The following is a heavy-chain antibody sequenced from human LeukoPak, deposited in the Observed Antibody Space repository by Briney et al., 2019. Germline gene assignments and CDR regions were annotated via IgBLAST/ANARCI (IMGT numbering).Heavy chain of an antibody. J-gene: IGHJ4*02. V-gene: IGHV1-69*13. CDR3: ARESIAARPGADFDY. D-gene: IGHD6-6*01. CDR2: IIPIFGTA. CDR1: GGTFSSYA. Sequence: GASVKVSSKASGGTFSSYAISWVRQAPGQGLEWMGGIIPIFGTANYAQKFQGRVTITADESTSTAYMELSSLRSEDTAVYYCARESIAARPGADFDYWGQGTLVTVSS.